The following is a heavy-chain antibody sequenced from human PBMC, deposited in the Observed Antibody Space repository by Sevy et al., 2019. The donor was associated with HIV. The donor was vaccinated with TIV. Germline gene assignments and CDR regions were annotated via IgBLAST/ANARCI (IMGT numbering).Heavy chain of an antibody. V-gene: IGHV1-69*13. D-gene: IGHD3-10*01. J-gene: IGHJ5*02. Sequence: SVKVSCKASGGTFSSYAISWVRQAPGQGLEWMGGIIPIFGTANYAQKFQGRVTITADESTSTAYMELSSLRSEDTAVYYCARDLGITMVRGVINIKGINWYDPWGQGTLVTVSS. CDR1: GGTFSSYA. CDR2: IIPIFGTA. CDR3: ARDLGITMVRGVINIKGINWYDP.